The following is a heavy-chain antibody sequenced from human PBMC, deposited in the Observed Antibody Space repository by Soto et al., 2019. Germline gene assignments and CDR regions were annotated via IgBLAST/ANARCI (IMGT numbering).Heavy chain of an antibody. Sequence: QVPLVQSGAEVKKPGASVKVSCKASGYTFTSYGISWVRQAPGQGLEWMGWISAYNGNTNYAQKLQGRGTKTTDTATSTAYMELRSLRYGDTAVYYCARDPVGATTALDYWGQGTLVTGSS. D-gene: IGHD1-26*01. CDR2: ISAYNGNT. CDR3: ARDPVGATTALDY. CDR1: GYTFTSYG. J-gene: IGHJ4*02. V-gene: IGHV1-18*04.